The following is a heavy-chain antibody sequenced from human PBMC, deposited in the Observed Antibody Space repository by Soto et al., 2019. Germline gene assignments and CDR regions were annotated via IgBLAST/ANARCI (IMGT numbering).Heavy chain of an antibody. D-gene: IGHD2-2*01. V-gene: IGHV3-30-3*01. Sequence: PGGSLRLSCAASGFTFSSYAMHWVRQAPGKGLEWVAVISYDGSNKYYADSVKGRFTISRDNSKNTLYLQMNSLRAEDTAVYYCARVSADCISTSCYAPYYYYYGMDVWGQGTTVTVSS. J-gene: IGHJ6*02. CDR3: ARVSADCISTSCYAPYYYYYGMDV. CDR1: GFTFSSYA. CDR2: ISYDGSNK.